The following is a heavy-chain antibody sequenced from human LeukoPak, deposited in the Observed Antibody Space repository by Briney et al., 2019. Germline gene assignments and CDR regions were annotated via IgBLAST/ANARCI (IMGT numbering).Heavy chain of an antibody. Sequence: SETLSLTCAVYGESLSNYYWSWIRQPPGKGLEWIGEINHYGSTNYNPSLKSRITISVDTSKNQFSLKLSSVTAADTAVYCCARLPDYYSRHGAPGWGQGTLVTVSS. V-gene: IGHV4-34*01. CDR2: INHYGST. CDR1: GESLSNYY. D-gene: IGHD3-10*01. J-gene: IGHJ4*02. CDR3: ARLPDYYSRHGAPG.